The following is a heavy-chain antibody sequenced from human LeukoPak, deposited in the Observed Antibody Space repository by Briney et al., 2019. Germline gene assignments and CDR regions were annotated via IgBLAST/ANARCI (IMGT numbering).Heavy chain of an antibody. J-gene: IGHJ5*02. Sequence: GGSLRLSCAASGSTFSSYSMNWVRQAPGKGLEWVSYISRSSSTIYYADSVKGRFTISRDNAKNSLYLQMNSLRDEDTAVYYCARDDSSVDWFDPWGQGTLVTVSS. CDR3: ARDDSSVDWFDP. V-gene: IGHV3-48*02. D-gene: IGHD3-22*01. CDR1: GSTFSSYS. CDR2: ISRSSSTI.